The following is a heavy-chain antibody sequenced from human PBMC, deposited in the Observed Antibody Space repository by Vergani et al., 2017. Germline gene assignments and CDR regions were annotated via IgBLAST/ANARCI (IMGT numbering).Heavy chain of an antibody. D-gene: IGHD2/OR15-2a*01. CDR1: GFTFDDYA. CDR2: ISWNSGSI. J-gene: IGHJ4*02. V-gene: IGHV3-9*01. Sequence: EVQLVESGGGLVQPGRSLRLSCAASGFTFDDYAMHWVRQAPGKGLEWVSGISWNSGSIGYADSVKGRFTISRDNSKNTLYLQMNSLRAEDTAVYYCAKISRTPVDYWGQGTLVTVSS. CDR3: AKISRTPVDY.